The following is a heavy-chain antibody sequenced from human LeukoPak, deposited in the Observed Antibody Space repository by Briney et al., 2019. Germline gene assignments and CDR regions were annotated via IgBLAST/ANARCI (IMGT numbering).Heavy chain of an antibody. CDR2: ISGDVRST. D-gene: IGHD5-18*01. J-gene: IGHJ4*02. Sequence: PGGSLRLSCAASGFTFSRYAMSWVRQAPGKGLEWVSAISGDVRSTFYADSVKGRFTISRDNSKNTLYLQMNSLRAEDTAVYYCARDARVQLWLLSLGYWGQGTLVTVSS. CDR3: ARDARVQLWLLSLGY. V-gene: IGHV3-23*01. CDR1: GFTFSRYA.